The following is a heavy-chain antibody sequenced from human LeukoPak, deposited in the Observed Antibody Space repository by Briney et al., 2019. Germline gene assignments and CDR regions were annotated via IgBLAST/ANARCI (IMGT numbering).Heavy chain of an antibody. CDR2: ISWNSGSI. CDR3: AKDDTSSSSWYRGIDS. Sequence: GRSLRLSCAASGFTFDDYAMHWVRQAPGKGQEWVSGISWNSGSIGYADSVKGRFTISRDNAKNSLYLQMNRLRAEDTALYYCAKDDTSSSSWYRGIDSWGQGTLVTVSS. J-gene: IGHJ4*02. V-gene: IGHV3-9*01. D-gene: IGHD6-13*01. CDR1: GFTFDDYA.